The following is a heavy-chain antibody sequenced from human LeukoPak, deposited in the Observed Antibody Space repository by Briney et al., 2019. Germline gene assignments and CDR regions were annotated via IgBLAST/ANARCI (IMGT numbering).Heavy chain of an antibody. V-gene: IGHV3-23*01. CDR2: ISGGSA. J-gene: IGHJ6*03. CDR1: GFTFSSHG. CDR3: AKDRSSRYDFWSGSFSHYYYYYMDV. Sequence: SGGSLRLSCAASGFTFSSHGMTWVRQAPGKGLEWVSAISGGSADYADSVKGRFSISIDNSKNTLYLQMNSLRAEDTAVYYCAKDRSSRYDFWSGSFSHYYYYYMDVWGKGTTVTVSS. D-gene: IGHD3-3*01.